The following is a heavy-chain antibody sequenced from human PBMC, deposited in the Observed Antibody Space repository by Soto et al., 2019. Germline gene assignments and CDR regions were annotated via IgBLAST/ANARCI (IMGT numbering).Heavy chain of an antibody. CDR1: GGTFSTYA. V-gene: IGHV1-69*01. CDR2: IIPLFGTA. D-gene: IGHD1-26*01. CDR3: AADVGASARTFDY. Sequence: QVQLVQSGAEVKKPGSSVNVSCKASGGTFSTYAISWVRQAPGQGLEWMGGIIPLFGTANYAQKFQGRVTITADESTSTAYMEGSSLRSEDTAVYYCAADVGASARTFDYWGQGSLVTVSS. J-gene: IGHJ4*02.